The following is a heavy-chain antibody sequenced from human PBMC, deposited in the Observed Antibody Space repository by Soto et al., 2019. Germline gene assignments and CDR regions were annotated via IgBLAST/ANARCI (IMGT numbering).Heavy chain of an antibody. CDR1: GYSFPTYW. J-gene: IGHJ6*02. V-gene: IGHV5-51*07. D-gene: IGHD1-1*01. CDR2: IYPGHPET. Sequence: GGCLKTSCRGSGYSFPTYWSAKVHQRRGRGLEWMGIIYPGHPETRYSPSFQGQVTISADKSISTAYLQWSSLKASDTAIYYCERQKQRRSSSHFYYGIDVWGQGTTVTVSS. CDR3: ERQKQRRSSSHFYYGIDV.